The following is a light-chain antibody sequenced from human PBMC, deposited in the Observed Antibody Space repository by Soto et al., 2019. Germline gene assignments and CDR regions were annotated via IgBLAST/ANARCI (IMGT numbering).Light chain of an antibody. CDR3: QQYGSSRT. CDR2: AAS. CDR1: RSVDRSY. J-gene: IGKJ1*01. Sequence: ENVLTQSPGPLSLFPGERATLSCRASRSVDRSYLAWYQQKPGQAPRLLIYAASSRATGIPDRFSGSASGTDFTLTISRLEPEDFAVYYCQQYGSSRTFGQGTRVEIK. V-gene: IGKV3-20*01.